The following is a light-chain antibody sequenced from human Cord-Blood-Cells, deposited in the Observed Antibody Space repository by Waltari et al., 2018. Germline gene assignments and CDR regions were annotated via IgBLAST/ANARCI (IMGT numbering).Light chain of an antibody. Sequence: EIVLTPSPATLSLSPGERATPPCRASQSVSSYLAWYQQKPGQAPRLLIYDASNRATGIPARFSGSGSGTDFTLTISSLEPEDFAVYYCQQRSNWPPITFGQGTRLEIK. CDR3: QQRSNWPPIT. CDR1: QSVSSY. V-gene: IGKV3-11*01. CDR2: DAS. J-gene: IGKJ5*01.